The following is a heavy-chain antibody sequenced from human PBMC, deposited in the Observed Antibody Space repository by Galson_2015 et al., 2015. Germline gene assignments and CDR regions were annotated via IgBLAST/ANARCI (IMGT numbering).Heavy chain of an antibody. Sequence: SCKASGYTFTSYYIHWVRQAPGQGLEWMGIINPSGGSTSYAQKFQGRVTMSRDTSTSTVYMELISLRSEDTAVYYCARDPFYCGADCYSGAFDIWGQGTMVTVSS. D-gene: IGHD2-21*02. CDR2: INPSGGST. CDR1: GYTFTSYY. CDR3: ARDPFYCGADCYSGAFDI. V-gene: IGHV1-46*01. J-gene: IGHJ3*02.